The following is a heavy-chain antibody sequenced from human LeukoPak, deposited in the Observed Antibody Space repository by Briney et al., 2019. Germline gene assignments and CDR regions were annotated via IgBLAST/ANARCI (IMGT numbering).Heavy chain of an antibody. CDR2: ISHTGST. Sequence: SGTLSLTCAVYGGSFSAYYWTWIRQPPGKGLEWIGEISHTGSTNYNPSLKSRVTISVDSSQIQFSLKVRSVTAADTAVYYCAGIELATTKFAHWGQGTLVAVSS. V-gene: IGHV4-34*01. D-gene: IGHD5-24*01. CDR3: AGIELATTKFAH. CDR1: GGSFSAYY. J-gene: IGHJ4*02.